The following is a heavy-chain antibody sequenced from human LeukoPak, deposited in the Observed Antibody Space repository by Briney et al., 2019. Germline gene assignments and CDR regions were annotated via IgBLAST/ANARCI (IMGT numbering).Heavy chain of an antibody. CDR2: ISAYNGNT. D-gene: IGHD4-17*01. V-gene: IGHV1-18*01. Sequence: GASVKVSCKASGYTFTSYGISWVRQAPGQGLEWMGWISAYNGNTNYAQKLQGRVTMTTDTSTSTAYMELRSLRSDDTAVYYCASSRSGVYGDYVGAWFDPWGQGTLVTVSS. CDR3: ASSRSGVYGDYVGAWFDP. CDR1: GYTFTSYG. J-gene: IGHJ5*02.